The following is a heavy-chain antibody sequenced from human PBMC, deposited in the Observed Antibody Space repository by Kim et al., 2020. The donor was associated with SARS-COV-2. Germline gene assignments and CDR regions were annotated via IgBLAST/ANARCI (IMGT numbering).Heavy chain of an antibody. CDR1: GGSFSGYS. Sequence: SETLSLTCAVYGGSFSGYSWSWIRQPPGKGLEWIGEINHSGSTNYNPSLKSRVTISVDTSKNQLSLKLSSVTAADTAVYYCARGSNQLLFVFRGHGALDIWGQGTMVTVSS. CDR3: ARGSNQLLFVFRGHGALDI. J-gene: IGHJ3*02. D-gene: IGHD2-2*01. CDR2: INHSGST. V-gene: IGHV4-34*01.